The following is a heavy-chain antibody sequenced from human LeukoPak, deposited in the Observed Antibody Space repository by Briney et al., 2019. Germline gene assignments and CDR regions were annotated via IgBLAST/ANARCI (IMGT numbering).Heavy chain of an antibody. Sequence: GGSLRLSCAASGFTFGSYAMSWVRQAPGKGLEWVSGISGSGGTTYSADSVRGRFTLSRDNSKNTLYLQMNSLRAEDTALYYCAKESFYMGLGIWGRGTLVTVSS. CDR3: AKESFYMGLGI. J-gene: IGHJ3*02. D-gene: IGHD3-16*02. CDR2: ISGSGGTT. CDR1: GFTFGSYA. V-gene: IGHV3-23*01.